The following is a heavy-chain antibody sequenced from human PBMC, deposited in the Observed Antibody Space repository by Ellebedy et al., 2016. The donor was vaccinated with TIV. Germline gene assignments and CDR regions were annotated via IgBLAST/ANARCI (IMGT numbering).Heavy chain of an antibody. J-gene: IGHJ4*02. Sequence: MPSETLSLTCTVSGGSIVSYYWNWIRQPAGKGLEWIGRIYTSGSTNYSPSLKRRVTMSVDTSKNQFSLKLSSVTAADTAVYYCELMNGNLSGRDYWGQGTLVTVSS. CDR2: IYTSGST. CDR3: ELMNGNLSGRDY. CDR1: GGSIVSYY. D-gene: IGHD3-10*01. V-gene: IGHV4-4*07.